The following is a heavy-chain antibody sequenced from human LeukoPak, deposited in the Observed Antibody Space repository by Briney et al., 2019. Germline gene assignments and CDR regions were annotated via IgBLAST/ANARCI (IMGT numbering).Heavy chain of an antibody. J-gene: IGHJ2*01. V-gene: IGHV3-53*01. Sequence: GGSLRLSCAASGFSVSLNYMNWVRQAPGKGLEWVSILYSGSDTYYADSVKGRFTISRDSSKNMLFLHMNSLRAEDTAVYYCARVGDHFHWYLDLWGRGTLVTLSS. CDR1: GFSVSLNY. CDR3: ARVGDHFHWYLDL. D-gene: IGHD3-3*02. CDR2: LYSGSDT.